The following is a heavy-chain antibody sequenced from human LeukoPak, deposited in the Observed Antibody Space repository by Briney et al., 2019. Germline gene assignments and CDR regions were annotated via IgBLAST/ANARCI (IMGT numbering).Heavy chain of an antibody. CDR3: VRSGSYFSK. J-gene: IGHJ4*02. Sequence: GGSLRLSCAASGFIFSSHWMSWVRQAPGKGLEWVANINLDGNDKNYVDSVKGRFTISRGNAKNSLYLQMNSLRAEDTAMYYCVRSGSYFSKWGQGTLVTVSS. V-gene: IGHV3-7*01. CDR2: INLDGNDK. D-gene: IGHD1-26*01. CDR1: GFIFSSHW.